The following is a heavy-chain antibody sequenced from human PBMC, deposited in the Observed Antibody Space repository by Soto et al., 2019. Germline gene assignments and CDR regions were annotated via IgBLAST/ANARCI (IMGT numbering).Heavy chain of an antibody. CDR2: IIPIFHTT. CDR1: SGSFIGQA. Sequence: SAKVSFKASSGSFIGQAVSWVRQAPGRGLEWMGGIIPIFHTTNYARKFQGRLTITADESTSTASMELTSLTSADTAVYYCGGVPNWGQGTQVTVSS. CDR3: GGVPN. J-gene: IGHJ1*01. V-gene: IGHV1-69*13.